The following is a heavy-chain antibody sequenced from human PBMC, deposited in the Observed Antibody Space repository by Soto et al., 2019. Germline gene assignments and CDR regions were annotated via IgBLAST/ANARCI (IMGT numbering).Heavy chain of an antibody. CDR2: ISASGNSK. CDR1: GFTFRSHS. Sequence: EVHLVESGGGLVKPGGSLRLSCAASGFTFRSHSMSWVRLAPGKGLEWVSSISASGNSKYYADSVRGRFTISRDNVEGSLYLQLNSLRDEDTATYYCARRYCTDGVCPFDNWGQGTLVTVSS. D-gene: IGHD2-8*01. J-gene: IGHJ4*02. V-gene: IGHV3-21*06. CDR3: ARRYCTDGVCPFDN.